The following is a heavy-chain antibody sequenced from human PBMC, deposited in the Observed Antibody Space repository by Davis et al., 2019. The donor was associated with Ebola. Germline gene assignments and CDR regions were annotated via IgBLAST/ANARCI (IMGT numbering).Heavy chain of an antibody. CDR2: IYWDDDK. V-gene: IGHV2-5*02. J-gene: IGHJ4*02. Sequence: SGPTLVKPTQTLTLTCTFSGFSLSTSGVGVGWIRQPPGKALEWLALIYWDDDKRYSPSLKSRLTITKDTSKNKVVLTMTNMDPVDTATYYCAHSAKYYYDSSGYSRRTDFDYWGQGTLVTVSS. CDR1: GFSLSTSGVG. CDR3: AHSAKYYYDSSGYSRRTDFDY. D-gene: IGHD3-22*01.